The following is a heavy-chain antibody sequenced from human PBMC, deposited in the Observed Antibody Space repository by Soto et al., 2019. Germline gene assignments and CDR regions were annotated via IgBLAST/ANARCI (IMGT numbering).Heavy chain of an antibody. Sequence: QVQLVESGGGVVQPGRSLRLSCAASGFTFSSYAMHWVRQAPGKGLEWIGYIYYSGSTNYNPSLKSRVTISVDTSKNQFSLKLSSVTAADTAVYYCARGAVADNWGQGTLVTVSS. V-gene: IGHV4-59*01. D-gene: IGHD6-19*01. CDR1: GFTFSSYA. J-gene: IGHJ4*02. CDR2: IYYSGST. CDR3: ARGAVADN.